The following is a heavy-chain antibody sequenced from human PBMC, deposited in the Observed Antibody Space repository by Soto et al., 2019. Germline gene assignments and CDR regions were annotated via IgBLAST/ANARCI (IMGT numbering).Heavy chain of an antibody. CDR1: GYSISSGYY. D-gene: IGHD5-18*01. CDR2: IYHSGST. V-gene: IGHV4-38-2*01. J-gene: IGHJ4*02. CDR3: ARYSWLEVFDY. Sequence: QVQLQESGPGLVKPSVTVSLTCAVSGYSISSGYYSGWFRQPPGKGLEWIGSIYHSGSTYYNPSLKSRVTISVDTSKNQFSLKLSSVTAADTAVYYCARYSWLEVFDYWGQGTLVTVSS.